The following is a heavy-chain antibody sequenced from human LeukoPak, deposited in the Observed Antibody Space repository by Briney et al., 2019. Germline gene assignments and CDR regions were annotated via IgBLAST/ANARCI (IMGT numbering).Heavy chain of an antibody. V-gene: IGHV3-23*01. J-gene: IGHJ4*02. D-gene: IGHD6-13*01. CDR3: AKDSLSYSSSWYYFDY. CDR1: GFTFSSYA. Sequence: PGGSLRLSCAASGFTFSSYAMSWVRQAPGKGLEWVSAISGSGGSTYYADSEKGRFTISRDNSKNTLYLQMNSLRAEDTAVYYCAKDSLSYSSSWYYFDYWGQGTLVTVSS. CDR2: ISGSGGST.